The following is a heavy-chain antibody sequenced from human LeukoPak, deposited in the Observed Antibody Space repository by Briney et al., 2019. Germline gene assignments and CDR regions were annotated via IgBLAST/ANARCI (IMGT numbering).Heavy chain of an antibody. V-gene: IGHV1-2*02. Sequence: ASVKVAGKPSGYTFTGYYMHWVRQAPGQGLEWMGWINPNSGGTNYAQKFQGRVTMTRDTSISTAYMELSSLRSEDTAVYYCARDLTSGDSGSFVLCGQGTMVTVSS. J-gene: IGHJ3*01. CDR1: GYTFTGYY. CDR2: INPNSGGT. D-gene: IGHD4-17*01. CDR3: ARDLTSGDSGSFVL.